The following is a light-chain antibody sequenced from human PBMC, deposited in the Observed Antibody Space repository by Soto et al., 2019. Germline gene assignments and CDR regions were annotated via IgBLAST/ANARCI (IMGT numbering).Light chain of an antibody. J-gene: IGKJ4*01. CDR2: DAS. Sequence: ETVLTQSPATLSLLPGERATLSCRASQSVRTYLAWYQKKPGQAPRLLISDASKKATGIPARFSGSGSGTDFTLTISSLEAEDSAVYYCHQRSNWPRTFGGGSKVEI. CDR1: QSVRTY. V-gene: IGKV3-11*01. CDR3: HQRSNWPRT.